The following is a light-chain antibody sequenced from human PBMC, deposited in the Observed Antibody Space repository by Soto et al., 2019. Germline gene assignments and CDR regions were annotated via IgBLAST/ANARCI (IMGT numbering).Light chain of an antibody. CDR2: GAS. CDR3: QQCGSSPQT. Sequence: EIVLPQSPGTLSLSPGERATLSCRASQSVSSSFLAWYQQKPGQAPRLLIYGASSWATGIPGRVSGSGSGTDFTLTISRLEREDFAVYYCQQCGSSPQTFGQGTKVEIK. V-gene: IGKV3-20*01. CDR1: QSVSSSF. J-gene: IGKJ1*01.